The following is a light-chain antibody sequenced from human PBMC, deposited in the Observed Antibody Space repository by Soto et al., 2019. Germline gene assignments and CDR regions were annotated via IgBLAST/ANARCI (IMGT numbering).Light chain of an antibody. CDR1: QDINTW. CDR2: AAS. Sequence: DLQMTQSPSSVSASVGDTVTITCRASQDINTWLAWYQQKPGKAPKLLIYAASTLQRGVPSRFSGSGTGTEFTLTISSLQPEDFATYFCLQANSPFIFGPGTTVDFK. CDR3: LQANSPFI. J-gene: IGKJ3*01. V-gene: IGKV1-12*01.